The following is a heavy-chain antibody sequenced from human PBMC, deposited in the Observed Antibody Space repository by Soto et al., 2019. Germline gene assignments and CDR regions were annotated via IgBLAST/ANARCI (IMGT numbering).Heavy chain of an antibody. CDR2: IYHSGST. CDR1: GGSISSSNW. D-gene: IGHD3-22*01. CDR3: ARDLTYYDRIHRFDP. J-gene: IGHJ5*02. V-gene: IGHV4-4*02. Sequence: QVQLQESGPGLVKPSGTLSLTCAVSGGSISSSNWWSWVRQPPGKGLEWIGEIYHSGSTNYNPSPKSRVTISVDKSKNQVSLKLSPVTAADPAVYYCARDLTYYDRIHRFDPWGQGTLVTVSS.